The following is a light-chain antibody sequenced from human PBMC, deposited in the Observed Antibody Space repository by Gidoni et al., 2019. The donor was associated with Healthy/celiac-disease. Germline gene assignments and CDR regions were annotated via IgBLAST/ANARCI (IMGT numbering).Light chain of an antibody. J-gene: IGKJ1*01. CDR2: LGS. V-gene: IGKV2-28*01. CDR3: MQALQTPRT. Sequence: DLVMTQSPLSLPVPPGEPASISCRSSQSLLHSNGYNYLDWYLQKPGQSPQLLIYLGSNRASGVPDRFSGRGSGTDFTLKSSRVEAEDVGVYYCMQALQTPRTFXXXTKVEIK. CDR1: QSLLHSNGYNY.